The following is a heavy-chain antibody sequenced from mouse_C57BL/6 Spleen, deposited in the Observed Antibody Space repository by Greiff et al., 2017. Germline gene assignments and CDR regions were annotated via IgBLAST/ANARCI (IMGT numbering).Heavy chain of an antibody. CDR2: INPSSGYT. CDR1: GYTFTSYW. D-gene: IGHD1-1*01. Sequence: QVHVKQSGAELAKPGASVKLSCKASGYTFTSYWMHWVKQRPGQGLEWIGYINPSSGYTKYNQKFKDKATLTADKSSSTAYMQLSSLTYEDSAVYYCARDGIGDYYAMDYWGQGTSVTVSS. J-gene: IGHJ4*01. CDR3: ARDGIGDYYAMDY. V-gene: IGHV1-7*01.